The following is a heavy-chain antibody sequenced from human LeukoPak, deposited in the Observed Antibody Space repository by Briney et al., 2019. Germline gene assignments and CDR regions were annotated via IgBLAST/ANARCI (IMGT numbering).Heavy chain of an antibody. CDR1: GYTFTGYY. CDR3: ARGPTYYYDSSGYRA. D-gene: IGHD3-22*01. V-gene: IGHV1-2*02. J-gene: IGHJ5*02. CDR2: INPNSGGT. Sequence: ASVKVSCKASGYTFTGYYMHWVRQAPGQGLEWMGWINPNSGGTNYAQKFQGRVTMTRDTSISTAYMELSRLRSDDTAVYYCARGPTYYYDSSGYRAWGQGTLATVSS.